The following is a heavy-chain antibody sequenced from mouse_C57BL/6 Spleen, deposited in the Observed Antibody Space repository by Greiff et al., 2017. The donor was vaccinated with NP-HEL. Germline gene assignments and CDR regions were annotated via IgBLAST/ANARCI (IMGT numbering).Heavy chain of an antibody. J-gene: IGHJ4*01. D-gene: IGHD1-1*01. V-gene: IGHV1-7*01. CDR1: GYTFTSYW. Sequence: QVHVKQSGAELAKPGASVKLSCKASGYTFTSYWMHWVKQRPGQGLEWIGYINPSSGYTKSNQKFKDKATLTADKSSSTAYMQLSSLTYEDSAVYYGARILYGSSYEEAMDYWGQGTSVTVSS. CDR3: ARILYGSSYEEAMDY. CDR2: INPSSGYT.